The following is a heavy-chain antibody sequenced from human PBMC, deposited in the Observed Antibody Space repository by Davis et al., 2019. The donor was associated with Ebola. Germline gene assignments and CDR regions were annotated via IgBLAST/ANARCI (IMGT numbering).Heavy chain of an antibody. V-gene: IGHV6-1*01. CDR3: ARGWLRGGLDI. J-gene: IGHJ6*02. D-gene: IGHD5-18*01. CDR2: TYYNSKWYT. Sequence: PSETLSLTCAISGDSVSGNNGAWNWIRQSPSRGLEWLGRTYYNSKWYTDYAVSVRGRITINADTSKNQLSLQLNSVTPEDTAVYYCARGWLRGGLDIWGEGTTVTV. CDR1: GDSVSGNNGA.